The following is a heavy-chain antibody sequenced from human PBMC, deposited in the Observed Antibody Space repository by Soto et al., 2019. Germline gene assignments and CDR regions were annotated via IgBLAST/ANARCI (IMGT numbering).Heavy chain of an antibody. CDR1: GFTFSDYS. CDR3: ARGRGAAADYFDF. D-gene: IGHD6-13*01. CDR2: ISSSTSHT. Sequence: QVQLVESGGGLVKPGGSLRLSCAVSGFTFSDYSMTWIRQAPGKGREWVSYISSSTSHTNYAASEKGRFTISRDNAKNSLFLQMNSLRAEDTAVYYCARGRGAAADYFDFWGQGTLVTVSS. V-gene: IGHV3-11*05. J-gene: IGHJ4*02.